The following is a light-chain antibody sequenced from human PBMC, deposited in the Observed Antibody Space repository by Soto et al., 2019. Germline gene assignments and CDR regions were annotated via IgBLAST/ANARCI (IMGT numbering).Light chain of an antibody. J-gene: IGKJ3*01. CDR1: QSISSY. CDR3: QQSYSTPLT. Sequence: DIQMTQSPSSLSASVGDRVTITCRARQSISSYLNWYQQKPGKAPKLLIYAASSLQSGVPSRFSGSASGTDFTLTISSLQPEDFATYYCQQSYSTPLTFGPGTKVDIK. V-gene: IGKV1-39*01. CDR2: AAS.